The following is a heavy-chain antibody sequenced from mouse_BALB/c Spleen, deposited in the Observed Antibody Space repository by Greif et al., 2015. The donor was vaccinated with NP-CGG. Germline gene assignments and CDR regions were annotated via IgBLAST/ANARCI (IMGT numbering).Heavy chain of an antibody. V-gene: IGHV14-3*02. CDR2: IDPANGNT. CDR3: ASSSYNYWYFDV. CDR1: GFNIKDTY. J-gene: IGHJ1*01. Sequence: EVQLQQSGAELVKPGASVKLSCTASGFNIKDTYMHWVKQRPEQGLEWIGRIDPANGNTKYDPKFQGKATITADTSSNTACLQLSSLTSEDTAVYYCASSSYNYWYFDVWGAGTTVTVSS. D-gene: IGHD1-1*01.